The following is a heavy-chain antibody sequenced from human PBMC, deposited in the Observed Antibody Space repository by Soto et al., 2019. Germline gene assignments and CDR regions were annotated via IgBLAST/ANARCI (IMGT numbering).Heavy chain of an antibody. J-gene: IGHJ4*02. CDR2: ISAYNVNT. CDR3: ARVIAAAADFDY. Sequence: QVQLVQSGAEVKKPGASVKVSCKASGYTFTSYGISWVRQAPGQGLEWMGWISAYNVNTNYAQKLQGRVTMTPDTSTNTAYMEMMNLRSDDTAVYYCARVIAAAADFDYWGQGTLVTVSA. V-gene: IGHV1-18*01. D-gene: IGHD6-13*01. CDR1: GYTFTSYG.